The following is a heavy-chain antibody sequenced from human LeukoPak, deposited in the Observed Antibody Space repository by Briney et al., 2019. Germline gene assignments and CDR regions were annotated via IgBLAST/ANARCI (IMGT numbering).Heavy chain of an antibody. D-gene: IGHD1-26*01. J-gene: IGHJ6*03. V-gene: IGHV5-51*01. CDR2: IYPGDSDT. CDR3: ARRGASQGYMDV. Sequence: ESLKISCKGSGYSFTSYWIGWVRQMPAKGLEWMGIIYPGDSDTRYNPSFQGQVTISADKSISTAYRQWSSLKASDTAMYYCARRGASQGYMDVWGKRTTVTVSS. CDR1: GYSFTSYW.